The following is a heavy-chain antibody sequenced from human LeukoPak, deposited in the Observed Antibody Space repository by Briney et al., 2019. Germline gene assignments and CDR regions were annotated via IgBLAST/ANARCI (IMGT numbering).Heavy chain of an antibody. CDR3: ARDLGYCSGGSXYFXYXXGXDV. J-gene: IGHJ6*01. D-gene: IGHD2-15*01. Sequence: GGSLRLSCAASGFTFSDYYMSWIRQAPGKGLEWVSYISSSGSTIYYADSVKGRFTISRDNAKNSLYLQMNSLRAEDTAVYYCARDLGYCSGGSXYFXYXXGXDVWGQXTXVTVSS. V-gene: IGHV3-11*01. CDR1: GFTFSDYY. CDR2: ISSSGSTI.